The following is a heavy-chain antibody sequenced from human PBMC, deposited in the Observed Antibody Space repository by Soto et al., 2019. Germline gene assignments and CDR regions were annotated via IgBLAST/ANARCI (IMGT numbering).Heavy chain of an antibody. Sequence: GASVKFSCKASGYTFTSYYMHWVRQAPGQGLEWMGIINPSGGSTSYAQKFQGRVTMTRDTSTSTVYMELSSLRSEDTAVYYCARVKGQWLVTYAFDIWGQGTMVTVSS. D-gene: IGHD6-19*01. V-gene: IGHV1-46*01. CDR1: GYTFTSYY. CDR3: ARVKGQWLVTYAFDI. CDR2: INPSGGST. J-gene: IGHJ3*02.